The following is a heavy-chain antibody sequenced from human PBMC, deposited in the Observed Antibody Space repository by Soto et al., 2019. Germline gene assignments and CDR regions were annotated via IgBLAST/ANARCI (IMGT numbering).Heavy chain of an antibody. D-gene: IGHD2-15*01. J-gene: IGHJ5*02. Sequence: PGGSLRLSCAASGFTFSSYAMSWVRQAPGKGLEWVAAISGSGGSTYYADSVKGRFTISRDNSKNTLYLQMNSLRAEDTAVYYCAKDRPRSVREINCSGGSCSEYNWFDPWGQGTLVTVSS. CDR2: ISGSGGST. CDR3: AKDRPRSVREINCSGGSCSEYNWFDP. V-gene: IGHV3-23*01. CDR1: GFTFSSYA.